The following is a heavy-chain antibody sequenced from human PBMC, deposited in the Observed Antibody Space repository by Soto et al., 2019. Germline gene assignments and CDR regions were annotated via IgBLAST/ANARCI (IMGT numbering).Heavy chain of an antibody. CDR3: ATGYSSGWYRGELFDY. J-gene: IGHJ4*02. Sequence: ASVKVSCKASGYTFTSYAMNWVRQAPGQRLEWMGWINAGNGNTKYSQKFQGRVTITRDTSASTAYMELSSLRSEDTAVYYCATGYSSGWYRGELFDYWGQGTLVTVSS. CDR2: INAGNGNT. CDR1: GYTFTSYA. D-gene: IGHD6-19*01. V-gene: IGHV1-3*01.